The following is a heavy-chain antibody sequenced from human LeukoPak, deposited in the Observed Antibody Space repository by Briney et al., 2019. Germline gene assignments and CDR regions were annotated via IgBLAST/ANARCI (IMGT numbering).Heavy chain of an antibody. CDR1: GYTFTSYY. CDR3: ARELVTGPALDY. Sequence: ASVKVSCKASGYTFTSYYLHWVRQAPGQGLEWMGIINPSVGSTSYAQKFQGRVTMTRDTSTSTVYMELNSLRSEDTAVYYCARELVTGPALDYWGQGTLVTVSS. CDR2: INPSVGST. D-gene: IGHD5-18*01. V-gene: IGHV1-46*01. J-gene: IGHJ4*02.